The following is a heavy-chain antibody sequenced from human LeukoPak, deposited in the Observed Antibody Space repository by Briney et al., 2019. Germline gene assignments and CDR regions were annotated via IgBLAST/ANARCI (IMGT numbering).Heavy chain of an antibody. V-gene: IGHV1-46*01. Sequence: GASVKVSCKAFGYTFTSYFMHWVRQAPGQGLEWMGIISPISGSTTYAQKSQGRVTVTRDTSTSTVYMELSSLRSEDTALYYCARAYSNTDGFDIGGQGTMVTVSS. CDR3: ARAYSNTDGFDI. CDR1: GYTFTSYF. CDR2: ISPISGST. D-gene: IGHD4-11*01. J-gene: IGHJ3*02.